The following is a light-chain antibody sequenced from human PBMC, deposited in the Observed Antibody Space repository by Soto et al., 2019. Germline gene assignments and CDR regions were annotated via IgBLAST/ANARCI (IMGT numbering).Light chain of an antibody. J-gene: IGKJ1*01. CDR2: GAS. CDR3: QQYGRSPPWT. CDR1: QSVSSSY. V-gene: IGKV3-20*01. Sequence: EIVLTQCPCTLSLSPGERATLSCRASQSVSSSYLAWYQQNPGQAPRLLIYGASSRATGIPDRFSGSGSGTDFTLTISRLEPEDFAVYYCQQYGRSPPWTLGQGTKVDIK.